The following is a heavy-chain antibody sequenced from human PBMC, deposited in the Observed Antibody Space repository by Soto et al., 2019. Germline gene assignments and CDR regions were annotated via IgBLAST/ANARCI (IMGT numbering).Heavy chain of an antibody. V-gene: IGHV4-4*02. J-gene: IGHJ4*02. Sequence: PSETLSLTCAVSGGSISSSNWWSWVRQPPGKGLEWIGEIYHSGSTNYNPSLKSRVTISVDKSKNQFSLKLSSVTAADTAVYYCATLGDSSGYSLDYWGQGTLVTVSS. D-gene: IGHD3-22*01. CDR2: IYHSGST. CDR3: ATLGDSSGYSLDY. CDR1: GGSISSSNW.